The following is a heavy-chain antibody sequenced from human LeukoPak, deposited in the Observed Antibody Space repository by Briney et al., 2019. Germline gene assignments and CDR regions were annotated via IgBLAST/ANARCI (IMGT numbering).Heavy chain of an antibody. Sequence: PGGSLRLSCAASGFTFSSHGMNWVRQAPGKGLEWVSGISPNGVITYYADSVKGRFTISRDNSKNTLYLQMNSLRAEDTAVYYCAKPFDYGDYSWFDPWGQGTLVTVSS. D-gene: IGHD4-17*01. V-gene: IGHV3-23*01. J-gene: IGHJ5*02. CDR2: ISPNGVIT. CDR1: GFTFSSHG. CDR3: AKPFDYGDYSWFDP.